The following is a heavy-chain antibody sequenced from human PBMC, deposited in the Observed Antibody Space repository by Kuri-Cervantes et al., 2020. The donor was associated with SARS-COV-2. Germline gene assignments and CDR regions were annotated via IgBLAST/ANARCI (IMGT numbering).Heavy chain of an antibody. V-gene: IGHV1-2*02. CDR2: INPNSGGT. J-gene: IGHJ6*03. Sequence: ASVKVSCKASGGTFSSYAISWVRQAPGQGLEWMGWINPNSGGTNYAQKFQGRVTMARDTSISTAYMELSRLRSDDTAVYYCARDRGGISANDYYYYYYMDVWGKGTTVTVSS. CDR1: GGTFSSYA. CDR3: ARDRGGISANDYYYYYYMDV. D-gene: IGHD1-1*01.